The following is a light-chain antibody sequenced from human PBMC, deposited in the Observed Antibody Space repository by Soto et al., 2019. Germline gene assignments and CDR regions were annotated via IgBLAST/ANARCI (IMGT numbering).Light chain of an antibody. CDR3: QQYNNWPPRGT. J-gene: IGKJ2*01. CDR1: QSVSSN. V-gene: IGKV3-15*01. Sequence: EIVMTQSPATLSVSPGERATLSCRASQSVSSNLAWYQQKPGQAPRLLIYGASTRATCIPARFSGSGSGTVFTHAISSLQSEDFAVYYCQQYNNWPPRGTFGQGTKLEIK. CDR2: GAS.